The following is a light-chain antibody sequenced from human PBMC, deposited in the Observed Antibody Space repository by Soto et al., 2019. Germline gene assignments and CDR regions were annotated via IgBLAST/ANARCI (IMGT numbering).Light chain of an antibody. J-gene: IGLJ1*01. CDR1: SSNIGSNT. V-gene: IGLV1-51*01. Sequence: QSVLTQPPSASGTPGQRVTISCSGSSSNIGSNTVNWYQQLPGTAPKLLIYDNNERPSGIPDRFSGSKSGTSATLGITGLQTGDEADYYCGTWDSSLSGSVFGTGTKLTVL. CDR2: DNN. CDR3: GTWDSSLSGSV.